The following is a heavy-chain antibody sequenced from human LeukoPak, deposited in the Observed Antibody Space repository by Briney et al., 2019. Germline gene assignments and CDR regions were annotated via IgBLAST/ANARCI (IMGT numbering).Heavy chain of an antibody. CDR3: TRLYNYGASLDYYYYMDV. CDR1: GFSFSDSD. Sequence: GGSLRLSCAASGFSFSDSDMHWVRQASGKGLEWVGRLRSKANNYATVYAASVKGRFTISRDDSKNTAYLQMNSLKTEDTAVYYCTRLYNYGASLDYYYYMDVWGKGTTVAVS. V-gene: IGHV3-73*01. CDR2: LRSKANNYAT. J-gene: IGHJ6*03. D-gene: IGHD4-17*01.